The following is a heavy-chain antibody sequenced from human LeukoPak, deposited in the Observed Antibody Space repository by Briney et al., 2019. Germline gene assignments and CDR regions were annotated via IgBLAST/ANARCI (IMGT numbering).Heavy chain of an antibody. V-gene: IGHV3-48*03. D-gene: IGHD5-18*01. Sequence: GGSLRLSCAASGFTFSSYEMNWVRQAPGKGLEWVSYISSSGSTIYYADSVKGRFTISRDNAKNSLYLQMNSLRAEDTAVYYCARETGGYSYGDALDIWGQGTMVTVSS. CDR1: GFTFSSYE. CDR3: ARETGGYSYGDALDI. J-gene: IGHJ3*02. CDR2: ISSSGSTI.